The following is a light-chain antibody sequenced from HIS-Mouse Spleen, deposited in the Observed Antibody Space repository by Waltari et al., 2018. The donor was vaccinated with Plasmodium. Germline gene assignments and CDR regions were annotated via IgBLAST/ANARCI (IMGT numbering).Light chain of an antibody. V-gene: IGLV4-69*01. CDR3: QTWGTGMGV. CDR1: SGHSSYA. CDR2: LNSDGSH. J-gene: IGLJ2*01. Sequence: QLVLTQSPSASASLGASVKLTCTLSSGHSSYAIAWHQQQPEKGPRYLMKLNSDGSHSKGDGIPDRFSGSSSGAERYRTSSSLQSEDEADYYCQTWGTGMGVFGGGTKLTVL.